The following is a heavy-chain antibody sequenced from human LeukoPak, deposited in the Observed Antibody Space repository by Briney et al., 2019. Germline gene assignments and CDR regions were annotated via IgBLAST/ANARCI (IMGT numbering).Heavy chain of an antibody. Sequence: GRSRRLSCAASGFTFSSFAVHWVRQAPGKGLDWVAVISYDGSNTYYADSVKGRFAISRDNSKNTLSLQMNSLRAEDTAVYYCARGYIIPAANPDYWGQGTLVTVSS. CDR2: ISYDGSNT. CDR1: GFTFSSFA. V-gene: IGHV3-30*09. CDR3: ARGYIIPAANPDY. J-gene: IGHJ4*02. D-gene: IGHD2-2*01.